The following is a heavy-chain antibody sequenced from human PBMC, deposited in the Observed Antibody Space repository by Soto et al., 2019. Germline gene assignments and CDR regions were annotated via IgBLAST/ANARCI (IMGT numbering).Heavy chain of an antibody. J-gene: IGHJ4*02. D-gene: IGHD3-10*01. CDR2: ISGSGGST. CDR1: GFTFSSYA. V-gene: IGHV3-23*01. CDR3: AKSTSQVCIYFGAGTPKSKGLFYFAK. Sequence: PGGSLRLACAASGFTFSSYAMSWVRQAPGQGLEWVSAISGSGGSTYYADSVKGRFTISRDNSKNTLYLQMNSLRAEDTAVYYFAKSTSQVCIYFGAGTPKSKGLFYFAKWGKASLIT.